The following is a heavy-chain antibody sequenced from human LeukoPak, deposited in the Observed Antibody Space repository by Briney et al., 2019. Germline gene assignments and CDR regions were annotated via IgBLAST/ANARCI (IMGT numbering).Heavy chain of an antibody. V-gene: IGHV4-59*07. CDR2: IYNSGST. J-gene: IGHJ4*02. CDR1: GGSISSYY. CDR3: ARGVWRYQDY. Sequence: PTDTLSLTCSVSGGSISSYYWSWIRQPPGKGLEWIGYIYNSGSTNYKPSLKSRVTISVDTSKNQFSLKVNSVTAADTAVYYCARGVWRYQDYWGQGTLVPVSS. D-gene: IGHD2-2*01.